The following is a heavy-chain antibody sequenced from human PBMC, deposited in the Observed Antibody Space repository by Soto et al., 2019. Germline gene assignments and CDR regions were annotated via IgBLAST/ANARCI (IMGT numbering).Heavy chain of an antibody. Sequence: QITLKESGPTLVKPTQTLTLTCTFSGFSLSTSGVGVGWIRQPPGKALEWLALIYWDDDKRYSPSLKSRLTSXXDXSXXQVVLTMTNMDPVDTATYYCARSYGSGSYYNDFDYWGQGTLVTVSS. CDR3: ARSYGSGSYYNDFDY. V-gene: IGHV2-5*02. D-gene: IGHD3-10*01. CDR2: IYWDDDK. J-gene: IGHJ4*02. CDR1: GFSLSTSGVG.